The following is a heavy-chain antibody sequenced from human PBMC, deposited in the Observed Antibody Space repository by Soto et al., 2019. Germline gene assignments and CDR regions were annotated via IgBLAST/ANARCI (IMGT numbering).Heavy chain of an antibody. Sequence: SETLSLTCAFYCGSFIGYYWSWIRQPPGKGLEWIGEINHSGSTNYNPSLKSRVTISVDTSKNQFSLKLSSVTAAGTAVYYCARVRDDYVWGSYCLYYFDYWGQGTLVTVSS. D-gene: IGHD3-16*01. V-gene: IGHV4-34*01. J-gene: IGHJ4*02. CDR3: ARVRDDYVWGSYCLYYFDY. CDR1: CGSFIGYY. CDR2: INHSGST.